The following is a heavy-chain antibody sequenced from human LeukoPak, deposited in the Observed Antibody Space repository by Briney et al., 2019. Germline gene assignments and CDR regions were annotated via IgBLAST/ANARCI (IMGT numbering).Heavy chain of an antibody. J-gene: IGHJ4*02. D-gene: IGHD6-6*01. CDR1: GFTFSSYA. CDR3: AKGPYSSSSRYYFDY. CDR2: ISGSGGST. V-gene: IGHV3-23*01. Sequence: GGSLRLSCAASGFTFSSYAMSWVRQAPGEGLEWVSAISGSGGSTYYADSVKGRFTISRDNSKNTLYLQMNSLRAEDTAVYYCAKGPYSSSSRYYFDYWGQGTLVTVSS.